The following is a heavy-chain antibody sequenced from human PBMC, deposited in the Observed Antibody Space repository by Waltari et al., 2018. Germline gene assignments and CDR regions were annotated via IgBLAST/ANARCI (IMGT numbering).Heavy chain of an antibody. J-gene: IGHJ6*02. D-gene: IGHD3-22*01. CDR3: ARDYCDRTNCHGMDV. Sequence: QVQLVESGGGVVQPGRSLRLSCAASEFTFSSYAMHWVRQAPGKVLEWVAVISYNEMNIYYVDSVKCRFTISRDNSKKMLYLQMNSLRDEDTAVYYCARDYCDRTNCHGMDVWGQGTTVTVSS. CDR2: ISYNEMNI. V-gene: IGHV3-30*04. CDR1: EFTFSSYA.